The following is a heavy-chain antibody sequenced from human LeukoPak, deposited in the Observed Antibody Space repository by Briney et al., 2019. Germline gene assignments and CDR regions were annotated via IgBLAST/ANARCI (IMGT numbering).Heavy chain of an antibody. J-gene: IGHJ4*02. Sequence: SETVSLTCSVSGDSISTYHWNWIRKPPGRGLEWIGYMQSTGNSSYNPSLRSRVTIFVDTSKNQVALILRSVTAADTAVYFCARDKQHSYGRYFDHWGQGALVTVSS. CDR2: MQSTGNS. D-gene: IGHD5-18*01. CDR1: GDSISTYH. CDR3: ARDKQHSYGRYFDH. V-gene: IGHV4-59*01.